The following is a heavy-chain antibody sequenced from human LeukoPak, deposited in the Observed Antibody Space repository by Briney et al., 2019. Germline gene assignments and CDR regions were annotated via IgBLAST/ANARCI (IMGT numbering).Heavy chain of an antibody. Sequence: GGSLRLSCAASGFTFSSYSMIWVRQAPGEGLEWVSSITSSSTTMYYADSVKGRFTISRDNAKSSLFLQLNSLTEGDTAVYYCARAMRIAVAGTDYWGQGTLVTVSS. D-gene: IGHD6-19*01. V-gene: IGHV3-48*02. CDR1: GFTFSSYS. CDR3: ARAMRIAVAGTDY. CDR2: ITSSSTTM. J-gene: IGHJ4*02.